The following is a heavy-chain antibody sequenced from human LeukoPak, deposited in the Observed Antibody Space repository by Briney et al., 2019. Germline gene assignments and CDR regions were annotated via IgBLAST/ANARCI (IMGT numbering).Heavy chain of an antibody. J-gene: IGHJ4*02. CDR3: ARDLYPNCSSTSCPYYFDY. Sequence: GASVKVSCKASGGTFSSYAISWVRQAPGQGLEWMGRIIPILGIANYAQKFQGRVTMTTDTSTSTAYVELRSLRSDDTAVYYCARDLYPNCSSTSCPYYFDYWGQGTLVTVSS. CDR1: GGTFSSYA. CDR2: IIPILGIA. V-gene: IGHV1-69*04. D-gene: IGHD2-2*01.